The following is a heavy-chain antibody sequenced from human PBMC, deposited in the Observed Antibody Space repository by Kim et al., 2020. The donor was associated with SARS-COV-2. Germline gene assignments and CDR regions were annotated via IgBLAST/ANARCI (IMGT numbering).Heavy chain of an antibody. V-gene: IGHV4-39*01. J-gene: IGHJ6*02. Sequence: SETLSLTCTVSGGSISSSSYYWGWIRQPPGKGLEWIGSIYYSGSTYYNPSLKSRVTISVDTSKNQFSLKLSSVTAADTAVYYCARQRNGAFNYYYYGMDVWGQGTTVTVSS. CDR2: IYYSGST. D-gene: IGHD1-26*01. CDR3: ARQRNGAFNYYYYGMDV. CDR1: GGSISSSSYY.